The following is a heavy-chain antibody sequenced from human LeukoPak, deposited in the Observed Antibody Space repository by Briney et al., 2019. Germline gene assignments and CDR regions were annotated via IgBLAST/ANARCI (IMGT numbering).Heavy chain of an antibody. D-gene: IGHD3-22*01. V-gene: IGHV1-18*01. CDR3: ARDQATYYYDSSGSGD. CDR1: GYTFTSYG. CDR2: ISAYNGNT. Sequence: ASVKVSCKASGYTFTSYGISWVRQAPGQGLEWMGWISAYNGNTNYAQKLQGRVTMTTDTSTSTAYMEPRSLRSDDTAVYYCARDQATYYYDSSGSGDWGQGTLVTVSS. J-gene: IGHJ4*02.